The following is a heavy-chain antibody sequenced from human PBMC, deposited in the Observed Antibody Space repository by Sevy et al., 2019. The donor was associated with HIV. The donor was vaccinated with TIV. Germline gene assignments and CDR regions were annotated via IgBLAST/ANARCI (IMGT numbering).Heavy chain of an antibody. Sequence: GESLKISCKGSGYSFTSYWIGWVRQMPGKGLEWMGIIYPGDSDTRYGPSFQGQVTISADKSISTAYLQWSSLKAPDTAMYYCSRQSSSSEGAFDIWGQGTMVTVSS. CDR1: GYSFTSYW. CDR2: IYPGDSDT. D-gene: IGHD6-6*01. V-gene: IGHV5-51*01. CDR3: SRQSSSSEGAFDI. J-gene: IGHJ3*02.